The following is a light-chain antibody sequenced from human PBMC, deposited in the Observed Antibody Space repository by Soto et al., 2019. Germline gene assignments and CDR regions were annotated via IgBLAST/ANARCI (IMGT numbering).Light chain of an antibody. CDR3: GTWDRVRSAGL. Sequence: QSVVTQPPSVSAAPGQKVTISCSGSISNIGSNYVSWYQQFPGAAPQLLIFYNNKRPSGIPDRCSGSKSGTSATLGITGRQTGDEAAYYCGTWDRVRSAGLFGGGTKLTVL. J-gene: IGLJ2*01. CDR1: ISNIGSNY. V-gene: IGLV1-51*01. CDR2: YNN.